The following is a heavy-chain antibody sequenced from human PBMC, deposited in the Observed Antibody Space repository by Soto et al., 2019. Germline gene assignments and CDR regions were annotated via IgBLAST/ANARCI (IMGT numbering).Heavy chain of an antibody. J-gene: IGHJ3*02. V-gene: IGHV3-30*18. Sequence: QVQLVESGGGVVQPGRSLRLSCAASGFTFSSYGMHWVRQAPGKGLEWVAVISYDGSNKYYADSVKGRFTISRDNSKNTLYLQMNSLRAEDTAVYYCAKADIVVVVAAGTFDIWGQGTMVTVSP. D-gene: IGHD2-15*01. CDR3: AKADIVVVVAAGTFDI. CDR1: GFTFSSYG. CDR2: ISYDGSNK.